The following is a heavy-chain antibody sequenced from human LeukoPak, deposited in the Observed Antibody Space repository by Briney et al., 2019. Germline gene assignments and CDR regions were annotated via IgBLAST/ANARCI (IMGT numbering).Heavy chain of an antibody. V-gene: IGHV1-69*06. J-gene: IGHJ5*02. CDR3: ARVQDIVVVVAATENYNWFDP. CDR2: IIPIFGTA. CDR1: GGTFSSYA. Sequence: GASVKVSCKASGGTFSSYAISWVRQAPGQGLEWMGGIIPIFGTANYAQKFQGRVTITADKSTSTAYMELSSLRSEDTAVYYCARVQDIVVVVAATENYNWFDPWGQGTLVTVSS. D-gene: IGHD2-15*01.